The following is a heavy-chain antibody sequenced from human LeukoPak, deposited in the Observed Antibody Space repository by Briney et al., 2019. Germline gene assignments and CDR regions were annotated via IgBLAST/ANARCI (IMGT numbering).Heavy chain of an antibody. CDR3: AKSSGDYFFDY. CDR2: MNPNSGNA. J-gene: IGHJ4*02. Sequence: ASVKVSCKASGYTFNNHDINWVRHATGQGLQWVGRMNPNSGNAAYAQNLQGRVTMTWDSSTNTAYLEVAALRSDDTAVYYCAKSSGDYFFDYWGQGTLVTVSS. V-gene: IGHV1-8*01. D-gene: IGHD3-10*01. CDR1: GYTFNNHD.